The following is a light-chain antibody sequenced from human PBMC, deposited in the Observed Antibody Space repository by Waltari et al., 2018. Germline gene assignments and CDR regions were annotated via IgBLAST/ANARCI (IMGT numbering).Light chain of an antibody. J-gene: IGKJ4*01. V-gene: IGKV4-1*01. Sequence: DIVMTQSPDSLAVSLGERATINCKSSQSVFYSSNNNNYLAWYQQKPGQPPKLLIYWASTRESGVPDRFSGSGSGTDFTLSISSLQAEDVAVYYSQQYYSTPPTFGGGTKVEIK. CDR2: WAS. CDR1: QSVFYSSNNNNY. CDR3: QQYYSTPPT.